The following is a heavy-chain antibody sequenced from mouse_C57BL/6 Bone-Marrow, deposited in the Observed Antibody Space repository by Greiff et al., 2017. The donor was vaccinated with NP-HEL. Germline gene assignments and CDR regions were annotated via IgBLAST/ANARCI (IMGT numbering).Heavy chain of an antibody. CDR3: VRHDYYGSVWYFDV. CDR1: GFSFNTYA. D-gene: IGHD1-1*01. V-gene: IGHV10-1*01. Sequence: EVMLVESGGGLVQPKGSLKLSCAASGFSFNTYAMNWVRQAPGKGLEWVARIRSKSNNYATYYADSVKDRFTISRDDSESMLYLQMNNLKTEDTAMYYCVRHDYYGSVWYFDVWGTGTTVTVSS. J-gene: IGHJ1*03. CDR2: IRSKSNNYAT.